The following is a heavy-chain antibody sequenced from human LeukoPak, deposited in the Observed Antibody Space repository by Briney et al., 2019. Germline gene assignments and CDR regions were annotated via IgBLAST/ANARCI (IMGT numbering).Heavy chain of an antibody. V-gene: IGHV1-18*01. CDR3: ARDFRVDSNIWQPPGY. CDR1: GYTFSSYG. CDR2: ISAYNGNT. Sequence: ASVKVSCKASGYTFSSYGISWVRQAPGQGLEWMGWISAYNGNTDYAQKLQGRVTMTTDTSTSTAYMELRSLRSDDTAMYYCARDFRVDSNIWQPPGYWGHGTLVTVSS. J-gene: IGHJ4*01. D-gene: IGHD6-13*01.